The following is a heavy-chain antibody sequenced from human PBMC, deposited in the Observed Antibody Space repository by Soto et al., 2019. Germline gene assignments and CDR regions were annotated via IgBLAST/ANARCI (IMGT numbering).Heavy chain of an antibody. CDR1: GGSISGTTYY. V-gene: IGHV4-39*01. CDR3: ASAPSGSLDY. J-gene: IGHJ4*02. CDR2: IYYSGST. D-gene: IGHD1-26*01. Sequence: QLQLQESGPGLVKPSETLSLTCTVSGGSISGTTYYWGWIRQPPGKGLEWIGSIYYSGSTSYNPSLKSRVTISVDTSKNQFSLKLSSVTAADTAVYYCASAPSGSLDYWGQGTLVTVSS.